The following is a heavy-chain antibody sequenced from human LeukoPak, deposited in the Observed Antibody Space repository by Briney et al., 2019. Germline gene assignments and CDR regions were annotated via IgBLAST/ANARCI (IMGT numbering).Heavy chain of an antibody. CDR2: ISGSGGST. V-gene: IGHV3-23*01. CDR1: GFTFSSYA. J-gene: IGHJ3*02. CDR3: AKGPLHYYDSSGSAFDI. Sequence: GGSLRLSCAASGFTFSSYAMSWVRQAPGKGLEWVSAISGSGGSTYYADSVKGRFTISRDNSKNTLYLQMNSLRAEDTAVYYCAKGPLHYYDSSGSAFDIWGQGTMVTVSS. D-gene: IGHD3-22*01.